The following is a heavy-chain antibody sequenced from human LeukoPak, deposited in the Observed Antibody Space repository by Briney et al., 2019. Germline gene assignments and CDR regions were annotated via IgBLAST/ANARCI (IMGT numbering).Heavy chain of an antibody. V-gene: IGHV3-23*01. CDR1: GFMFRDAA. CDR2: IASRGVDT. Sequence: GGALRLSCAASGFMFRDAAMSWVRQAPGKGLEWVSRIASRGVDTYYADSVKGRFTISRDNSKNTVSLQINSLRVEDTAIYYCARDIELSTWGLGTLVTVSS. J-gene: IGHJ3*01. D-gene: IGHD5-12*01. CDR3: ARDIELST.